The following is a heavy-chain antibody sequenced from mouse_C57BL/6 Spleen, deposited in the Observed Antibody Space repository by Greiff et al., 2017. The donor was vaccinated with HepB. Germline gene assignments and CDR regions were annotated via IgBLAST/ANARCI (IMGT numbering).Heavy chain of an antibody. Sequence: EVQVVESEGGLVQPGSSMKLSCTASGFTFSDYYMAWVRQVPETGLEWVANINYDGSSTYYLDSLTSRFIISRDNAKNILYLQMSSLKSEDPATYYCARAHYGSTWFAYGGQGTLVTVSA. V-gene: IGHV5-16*01. CDR1: GFTFSDYY. D-gene: IGHD1-1*01. CDR3: ARAHYGSTWFAY. J-gene: IGHJ3*01. CDR2: INYDGSST.